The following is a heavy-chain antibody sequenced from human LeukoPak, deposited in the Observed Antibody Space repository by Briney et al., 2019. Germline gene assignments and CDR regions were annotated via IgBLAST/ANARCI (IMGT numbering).Heavy chain of an antibody. CDR3: AKGPYYYDSSGYYFLDY. Sequence: GGSLRLSCAASGFTFSSYGMSWVRQAPGKGLEWVSAISGSGGSTYYADSVKDRFTISRDNSKNTLYLQMNSLRAEDTAVYYCAKGPYYYDSSGYYFLDYWGQGTLVTVSS. J-gene: IGHJ4*02. CDR1: GFTFSSYG. V-gene: IGHV3-23*01. D-gene: IGHD3-22*01. CDR2: ISGSGGST.